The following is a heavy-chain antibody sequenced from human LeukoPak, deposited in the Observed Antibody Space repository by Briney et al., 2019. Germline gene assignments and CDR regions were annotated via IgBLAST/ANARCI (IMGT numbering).Heavy chain of an antibody. Sequence: PSETLSLTCAVYGGSISSTNWWCWVRQPPGKGLEWIGSIYYSGSTYYNPSLKSRVTISVDTSKNQFSLKLSSVTAADTAVYYCARYCSSTSCYNWFDPWGQGILVTVSS. V-gene: IGHV4-39*01. CDR1: GGSISSTNW. CDR2: IYYSGST. CDR3: ARYCSSTSCYNWFDP. J-gene: IGHJ5*02. D-gene: IGHD2-2*01.